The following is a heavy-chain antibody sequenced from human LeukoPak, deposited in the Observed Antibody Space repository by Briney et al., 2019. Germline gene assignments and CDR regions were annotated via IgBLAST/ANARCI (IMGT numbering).Heavy chain of an antibody. V-gene: IGHV4-59*01. Sequence: SETLSLTCTVSGGSISSYYWSWIRQPPGKGLEWIGYIYYSGSTNYNPSLKSRVTISVDTSKNQFSLKLSSVTAADTAVYYCARGIAARPHYYYYYYMGVWGKGTTVTVSS. CDR1: GGSISSYY. CDR2: IYYSGST. CDR3: ARGIAARPHYYYYYYMGV. J-gene: IGHJ6*03. D-gene: IGHD6-6*01.